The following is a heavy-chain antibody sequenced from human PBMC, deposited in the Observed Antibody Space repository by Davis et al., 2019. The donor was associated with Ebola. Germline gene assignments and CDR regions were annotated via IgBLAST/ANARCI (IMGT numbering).Heavy chain of an antibody. J-gene: IGHJ5*02. V-gene: IGHV4-34*01. CDR3: ARTTKTSVSDSGLGYTYFGP. CDR2: ISHGGVS. Sequence: SETLSLTCAVYGESFREYFWSWIRQSPGKGLEWIGEISHGGVSDFAPSLSSRVTISVDTSKNQFALKMNSVTAAETAVYYCARTTKTSVSDSGLGYTYFGPWSQGTLVTVSS. D-gene: IGHD5-18*01. CDR1: GESFREYF.